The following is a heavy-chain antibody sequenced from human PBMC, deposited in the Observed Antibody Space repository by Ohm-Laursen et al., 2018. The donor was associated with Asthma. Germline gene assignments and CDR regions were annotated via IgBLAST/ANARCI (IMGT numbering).Heavy chain of an antibody. J-gene: IGHJ5*02. CDR2: IYYSGST. D-gene: IGHD3-10*01. V-gene: IGHV4-59*01. CDR3: ARYVRGALHP. Sequence: TLSLTCPVSGGSISSYYWSWIRQPPGKGLEWIGYIYYSGSTNYNPSLKSRVTISVDTSKNQFSLKLSSVTAADTAVYYCARYVRGALHPWGQGTLVTVSS. CDR1: GGSISSYY.